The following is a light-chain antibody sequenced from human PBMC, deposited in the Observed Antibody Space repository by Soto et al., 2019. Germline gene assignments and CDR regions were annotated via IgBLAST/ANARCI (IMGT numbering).Light chain of an antibody. CDR2: SSS. Sequence: EIVMTQYPATLSVSPGERATLSCRASRTVSNNLALYRQKPGQAPRLLFYSSSTRATGVPARFSGSRSGTDFTLTISSLQSEDSAVYYCQQYNSWHLTFGGGTKVETK. J-gene: IGKJ4*01. CDR3: QQYNSWHLT. CDR1: RTVSNN. V-gene: IGKV3-15*01.